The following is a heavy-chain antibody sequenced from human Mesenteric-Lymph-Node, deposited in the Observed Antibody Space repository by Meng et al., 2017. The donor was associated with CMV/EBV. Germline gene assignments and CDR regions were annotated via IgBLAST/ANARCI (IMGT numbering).Heavy chain of an antibody. CDR3: ARVATMVRGFDP. Sequence: ASVKVSCKASGYTFTSYDINWVRQATGQGLEWMGWMNPNSGNTGYAQKFQGRVTMTRDTSTSTVYMELSSLRSEDTAVYYCARVATMVRGFDPWGQGTLVTVSS. CDR1: GYTFTSYD. D-gene: IGHD3-10*01. V-gene: IGHV1-8*01. CDR2: MNPNSGNT. J-gene: IGHJ5*02.